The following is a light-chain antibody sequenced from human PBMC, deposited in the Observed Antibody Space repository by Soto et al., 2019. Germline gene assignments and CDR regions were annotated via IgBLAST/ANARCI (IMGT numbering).Light chain of an antibody. J-gene: IGKJ1*01. CDR2: AAS. Sequence: DIQMTQSPSSLSASIGDRVTITCRASQTVNTYLHWYQQKPGKAPKLLIYAASNLQSGVPSRLSGSGSGTNFTLSLNSLQPEDFATYYCQQGYSNPWTFGQGTKVDI. CDR1: QTVNTY. CDR3: QQGYSNPWT. V-gene: IGKV1-39*01.